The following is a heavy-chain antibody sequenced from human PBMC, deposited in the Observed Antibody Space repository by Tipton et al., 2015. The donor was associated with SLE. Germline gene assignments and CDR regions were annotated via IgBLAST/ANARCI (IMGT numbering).Heavy chain of an antibody. CDR1: GGSISSYY. D-gene: IGHD3-9*01. CDR3: ARAAGYYSSFFQH. J-gene: IGHJ1*01. V-gene: IGHV4-59*06. Sequence: TLSLTCTVSGGSISSYYWSWIRQHPGKGLEWIGYIYYSGSTYYNPSLKSRVTISVDTSKNQFSLKLSSVTAADTAVYYCARAAGYYSSFFQHWGQGTLVTVS. CDR2: IYYSGST.